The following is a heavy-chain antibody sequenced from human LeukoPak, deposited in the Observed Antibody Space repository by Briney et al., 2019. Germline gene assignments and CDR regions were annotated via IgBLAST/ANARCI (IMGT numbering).Heavy chain of an antibody. CDR1: AFTFNIYA. CDR3: ARRWSFDY. V-gene: IGHV3-30*04. J-gene: IGHJ4*02. D-gene: IGHD6-13*01. CDR2: ISYDGSDK. Sequence: PGGSLRLSCAASAFTFNIYAMHWVRQAPGKGLEWVAVISYDGSDKYYADSVKGRFTIPRDNSNNTLYLQMNSLRVEDTAVYYCARRWSFDYWGQGTLVTVSS.